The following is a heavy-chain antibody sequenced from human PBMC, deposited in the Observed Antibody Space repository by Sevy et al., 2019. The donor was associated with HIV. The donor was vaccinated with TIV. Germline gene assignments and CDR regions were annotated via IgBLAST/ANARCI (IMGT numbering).Heavy chain of an antibody. CDR1: GFTLSNSG. CDR3: SRESPSDWYLDS. J-gene: IGHJ5*01. CDR2: VLSDGNIK. V-gene: IGHV3-33*01. D-gene: IGHD6-19*01. Sequence: GGYLRLSCEASGFTLSNSGMHWVRQAPGKGLEWMAAVLSDGNIKYYHDSVKGRFTIFRDNSKNSQYLQMNSLRAEDKALYYCSRESPSDWYLDSWGQGTLVTVSS.